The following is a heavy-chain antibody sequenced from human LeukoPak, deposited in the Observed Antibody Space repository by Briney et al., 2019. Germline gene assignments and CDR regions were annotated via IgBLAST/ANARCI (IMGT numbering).Heavy chain of an antibody. Sequence: ASVKVSCKASGGTFSSYAISWVRQAPGQGLEWMGRIIPIFGIANYAQKFQGRVTITADKSTSTAYMELSSLRSEDTAVCYCARETTYGDYDYWGQGTLVTVSS. CDR1: GGTFSSYA. V-gene: IGHV1-69*04. CDR2: IIPIFGIA. J-gene: IGHJ4*02. CDR3: ARETTYGDYDY. D-gene: IGHD4-17*01.